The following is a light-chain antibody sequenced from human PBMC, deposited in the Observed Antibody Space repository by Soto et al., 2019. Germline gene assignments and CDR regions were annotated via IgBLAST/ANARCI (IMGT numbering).Light chain of an antibody. CDR2: DAS. V-gene: IGKV3-11*01. CDR3: QQFGA. CDR1: QSVSSY. Sequence: EIVLTQSPATLSLSPGDRATLSCRASQSVSSYLAWYQQKPGQAPRLLIYDASTRATGIPARFSGSGSGTDFTLTISSLEPEDLAVYYCQQFGAFGPGTKVDIK. J-gene: IGKJ3*01.